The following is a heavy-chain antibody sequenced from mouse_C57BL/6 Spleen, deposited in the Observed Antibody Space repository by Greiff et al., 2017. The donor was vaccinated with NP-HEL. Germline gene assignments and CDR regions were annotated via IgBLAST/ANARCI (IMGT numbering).Heavy chain of an antibody. Sequence: EVQLQQSGPELVKPGASVKMSCKASGYTFTDYNMHWVKQSHGKSLEWIGYINPNNGGTSYNQKFKGKATLTVNKSSSTAYMELRSLTSEDSAVYYCARWAMITTSYFDYWGQGTTLTVSS. CDR2: INPNNGGT. J-gene: IGHJ2*01. CDR1: GYTFTDYN. D-gene: IGHD2-4*01. V-gene: IGHV1-22*01. CDR3: ARWAMITTSYFDY.